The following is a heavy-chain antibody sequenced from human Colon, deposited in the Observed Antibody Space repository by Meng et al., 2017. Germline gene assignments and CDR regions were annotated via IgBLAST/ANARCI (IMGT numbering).Heavy chain of an antibody. CDR1: GGSVSMSDYQ. V-gene: IGHV4-61*08. Sequence: QVQLQESGAGLVRPSETLSLICTVSGGSVSMSDYQWGWMRQPPGKGLEWIGYAGTNYNPSLKSRVTISVDTSKRQFSLKLTSVTAADTAVYYCARDHWGSLDYWGQGIRVTVAS. CDR2: AGT. D-gene: IGHD7-27*01. CDR3: ARDHWGSLDY. J-gene: IGHJ4*02.